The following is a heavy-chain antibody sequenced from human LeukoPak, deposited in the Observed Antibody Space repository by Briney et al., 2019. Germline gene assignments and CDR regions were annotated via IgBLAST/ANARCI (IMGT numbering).Heavy chain of an antibody. CDR1: GFTFSSYS. Sequence: GGSLRLSCAASGFTFSSYSMNWVRQAPGKGLEWVSAISGSGATTYYADSVKGRFTISRDNSKNTLYLHMNSLRAEDTAVYYXAKRVSGTTFYWGQGTLVTVSS. J-gene: IGHJ4*02. CDR3: AKRVSGTTFY. CDR2: ISGSGATT. D-gene: IGHD1-1*01. V-gene: IGHV3-23*01.